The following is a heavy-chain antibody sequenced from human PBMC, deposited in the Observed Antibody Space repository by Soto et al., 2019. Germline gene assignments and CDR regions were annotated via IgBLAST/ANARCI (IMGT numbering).Heavy chain of an antibody. J-gene: IGHJ4*02. CDR1: GGTFSSYA. V-gene: IGHV1-69*13. CDR2: IIPIFGTA. CDR3: ARDRVPDFLSKSFDD. Sequence: ASVKVSCKASGGTFSSYAISWVRQAPGQGLEWMGGIIPIFGTANYAQKFQGRVTITADESTSTAYMELSSLRSEDTAVYYCARDRVPDFLSKSFDDWGQGTLVTVSS.